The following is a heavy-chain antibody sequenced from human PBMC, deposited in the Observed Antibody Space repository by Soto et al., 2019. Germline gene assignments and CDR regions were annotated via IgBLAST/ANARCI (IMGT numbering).Heavy chain of an antibody. CDR3: ARVIAGTTRASWFDP. V-gene: IGHV4-4*07. D-gene: IGHD1-7*01. J-gene: IGHJ5*02. Sequence: SATLSLPCTVSGGSISSYYWSWIRQPAGKGLEWIGRIYTSGSTNYNPSLKSRVTMSVDTSKNQFSLKLSSVTAADTAVYYCARVIAGTTRASWFDPWGQGTLVTVSS. CDR1: GGSISSYY. CDR2: IYTSGST.